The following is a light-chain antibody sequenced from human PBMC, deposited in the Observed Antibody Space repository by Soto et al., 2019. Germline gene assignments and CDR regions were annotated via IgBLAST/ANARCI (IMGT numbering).Light chain of an antibody. CDR3: SAYAGSNNV. V-gene: IGLV2-8*01. CDR2: EVS. CDR1: SSDVGGYNY. J-gene: IGLJ1*01. Sequence: QSVLTRPPSASGSPGQSVTISCTGTSSDVGGYNYVSWYQQHPGKAPKLMIYEVSKRPSGVPDRFSGSKSGNTASLTVSGLQAEDEAEYYCSAYAGSNNVFGTGTKVTVL.